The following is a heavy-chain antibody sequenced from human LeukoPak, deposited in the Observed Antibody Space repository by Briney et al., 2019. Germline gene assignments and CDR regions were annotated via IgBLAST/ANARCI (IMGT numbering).Heavy chain of an antibody. J-gene: IGHJ5*02. CDR1: GGSINNYY. CDR2: IYYRGNT. V-gene: IGHV4-59*01. D-gene: IGHD3-10*01. Sequence: SETLSLTCSVSGGSINNYYWSWIRQPPGKGLEWIGFIYYRGNTNYSPSLKGRVTMSVDTSKHQFSLNLTSVTTADTAVYYCARDLQGPGISQVLDPWGQGILVTVSS. CDR3: ARDLQGPGISQVLDP.